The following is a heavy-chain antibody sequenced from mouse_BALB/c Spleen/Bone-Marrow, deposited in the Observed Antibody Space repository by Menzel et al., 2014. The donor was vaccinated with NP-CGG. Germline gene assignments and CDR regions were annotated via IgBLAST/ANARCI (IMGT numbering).Heavy chain of an antibody. Sequence: EVKLEESGAELVKPGASVKLSCTASGFNIKDTYMHWVKQRPEQGLEWIGRIDTANGNTKYDPKFQGKATITADTSSNTAYLQLSSLTSEDTAVYYCARYGNGLMDYWGQGTSVTVSS. D-gene: IGHD2-1*01. CDR2: IDTANGNT. CDR3: ARYGNGLMDY. J-gene: IGHJ4*01. V-gene: IGHV14-3*02. CDR1: GFNIKDTY.